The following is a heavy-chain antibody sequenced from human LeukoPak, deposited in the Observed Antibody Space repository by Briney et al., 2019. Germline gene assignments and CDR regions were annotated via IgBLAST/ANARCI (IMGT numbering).Heavy chain of an antibody. CDR2: ISHNGSS. V-gene: IGHV4-38-2*02. CDR3: ARDGYYYDGSFEY. Sequence: SETLSLTCAVSGYSISSGYFWAWIRQPPGKGLEWIGSISHNGSSYSKPSLKSRVIISVDTSNNQFSLKLTSVTAADTATYYCARDGYYYDGSFEYWGQGIRVAVSS. J-gene: IGHJ4*02. CDR1: GYSISSGYF. D-gene: IGHD3-22*01.